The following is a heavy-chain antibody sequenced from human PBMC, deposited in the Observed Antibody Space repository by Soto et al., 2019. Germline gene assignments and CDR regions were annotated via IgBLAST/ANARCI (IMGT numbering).Heavy chain of an antibody. J-gene: IGHJ5*02. Sequence: SETLSLTCTVSGGSVISGSYYWSWIRQPPGKGLEWIGYIYYSGSTNYYPSLKSRVTISVDTSKNQFSLKLSSVTAADTAVYYCARVCLNWFDPWGQGTLVTVSS. CDR2: IYYSGST. D-gene: IGHD3-16*01. V-gene: IGHV4-61*01. CDR1: GGSVISGSYY. CDR3: ARVCLNWFDP.